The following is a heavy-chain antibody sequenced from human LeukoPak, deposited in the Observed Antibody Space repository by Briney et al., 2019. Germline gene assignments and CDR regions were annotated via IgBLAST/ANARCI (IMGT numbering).Heavy chain of an antibody. CDR1: GYTFTSYG. J-gene: IGHJ2*01. CDR2: ISAYNGNT. V-gene: IGHV1-18*01. CDR3: ARAVIVGSLVHRYFDL. Sequence: ASVKVSCKASGYTFTSYGISWVRQAPGQGLEWMGWISAYNGNTNYAQKLQGRVTMTTDTSTSTAYMELRSLRSDDTAVYYCARAVIVGSLVHRYFDLWGRGTLVTVSS. D-gene: IGHD1-26*01.